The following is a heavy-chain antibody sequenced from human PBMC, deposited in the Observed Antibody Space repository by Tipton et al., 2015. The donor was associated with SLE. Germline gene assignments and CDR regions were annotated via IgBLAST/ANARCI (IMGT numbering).Heavy chain of an antibody. J-gene: IGHJ5*02. CDR3: ARYSSSWFAFDP. V-gene: IGHV4-59*12. Sequence: TLSLTCTVSGGSISSYYWSWIRQPPGKGLEWIGYIYYSGSTNYNPSLKSRVTISVDTSKNQFSLELSSVTAADTAVYYCARYSSSWFAFDPGGQGTLVTVSS. CDR2: IYYSGST. CDR1: GGSISSYY. D-gene: IGHD6-13*01.